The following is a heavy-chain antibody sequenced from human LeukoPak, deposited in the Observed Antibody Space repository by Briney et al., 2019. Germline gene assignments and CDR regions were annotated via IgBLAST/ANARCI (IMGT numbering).Heavy chain of an antibody. J-gene: IGHJ3*02. D-gene: IGHD3-3*01. V-gene: IGHV4-39*07. CDR2: IYYSGST. CDR1: GGSISSSSYY. Sequence: PSETLSLTCTVSGGSISSSSYYWGWIRQPPGKGLEWIGSIYYSGSTYYNPSLKSRVTISVDTSKNQFSLKLSSVTAADTAVYYCARDLPIRFLEADAFDIWGQGTMVTVSS. CDR3: ARDLPIRFLEADAFDI.